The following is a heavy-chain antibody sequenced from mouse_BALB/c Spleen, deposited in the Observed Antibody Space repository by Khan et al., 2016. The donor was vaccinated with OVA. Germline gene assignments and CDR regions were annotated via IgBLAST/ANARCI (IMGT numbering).Heavy chain of an antibody. Sequence: EVQLQESGPGLVKPSQSLSLTCTVTGYSITSGYGWNWIRQFPGNKLEWMGYISYSGSTNYNPSLKSRISITRDTSKNQFFLQLNSVTAEDTAIYYCARTARIKYWGQGTTLTVSS. D-gene: IGHD1-2*01. CDR1: GYSITSGYG. CDR2: ISYSGST. V-gene: IGHV3-2*02. CDR3: ARTARIKY. J-gene: IGHJ2*01.